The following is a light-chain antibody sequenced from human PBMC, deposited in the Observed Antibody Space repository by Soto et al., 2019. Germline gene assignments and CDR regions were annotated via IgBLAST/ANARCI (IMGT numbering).Light chain of an antibody. CDR2: SNH. CDR3: AAWDDSLVGYV. V-gene: IGLV1-44*01. CDR1: SSSIGSNT. J-gene: IGLJ1*01. Sequence: QPVLTQPPSASGTPGQRVTISCSGSSSSIGSNTVSWYQQLPGTAPKLLIYSNHQRPSGVPERFSGSKSGTSASLAISGLQSEDEADYYCAAWDDSLVGYVFGTATKLTVL.